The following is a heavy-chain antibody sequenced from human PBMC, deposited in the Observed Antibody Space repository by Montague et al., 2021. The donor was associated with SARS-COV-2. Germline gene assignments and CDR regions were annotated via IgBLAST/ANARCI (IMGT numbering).Heavy chain of an antibody. J-gene: IGHJ4*02. D-gene: IGHD5-12*01. CDR1: GFSISSGFY. CDR2: VYHSSYT. V-gene: IGHV4-38-2*01. CDR3: ARRGYTGCDYFDY. Sequence: SETLSLTCSVSGFSISSGFYWAWIRHSPGKGPEWIGTVYHSSYTHYYPXXKGRVTVSIDTSKNQFSLTVTSVTAADTAVYFCARRGYTGCDYFDYWGQGTLVTVSS.